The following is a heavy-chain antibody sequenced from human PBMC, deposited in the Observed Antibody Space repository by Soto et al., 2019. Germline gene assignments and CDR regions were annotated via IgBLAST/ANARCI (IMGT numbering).Heavy chain of an antibody. CDR1: GFTFSSYG. V-gene: IGHV3-30*18. Sequence: QVQLVESGGGVVQPGRSLRLSCAASGFTFSSYGMHWVRQAPGKGLEWVAVISYDGSNKYYADSVKGRFTISRDNSNDTLYLQMNSLRAEDTAVYSCAKDSPVSGMDVWGQGTTVTVSS. CDR2: ISYDGSNK. J-gene: IGHJ6*02. CDR3: AKDSPVSGMDV.